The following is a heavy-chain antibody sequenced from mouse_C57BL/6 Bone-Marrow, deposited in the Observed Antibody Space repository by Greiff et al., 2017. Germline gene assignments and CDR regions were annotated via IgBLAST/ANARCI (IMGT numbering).Heavy chain of an antibody. J-gene: IGHJ3*01. D-gene: IGHD3-2*02. Sequence: QVQLQQPGAELVRPGTSVKLSCKASGYTFTSYWMHWVKQRPGQGLEWIGVIDPSDSYTNYNQKFKGKATLTVDTSSSTAYMQLSSLTSEDSAVYYCAGGAAQVAAWFAYWGQGTLVTVSA. CDR3: AGGAAQVAAWFAY. V-gene: IGHV1-59*01. CDR2: IDPSDSYT. CDR1: GYTFTSYW.